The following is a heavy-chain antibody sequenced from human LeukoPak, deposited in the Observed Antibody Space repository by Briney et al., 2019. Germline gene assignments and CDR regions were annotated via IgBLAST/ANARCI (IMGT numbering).Heavy chain of an antibody. D-gene: IGHD3-22*01. CDR2: ISSSSTTI. CDR1: GFTFSSYS. V-gene: IGHV3-48*01. Sequence: PGGSLRLSCAASGFTFSSYSMTWVRQAPGKGLEWLSYISSSSTTIYYADSVKGRFTISRDNAKNSLYLQMNSLRAEDTALYYCARDEYYDSSGYTSWGQGTLVTVS. CDR3: ARDEYYDSSGYTS. J-gene: IGHJ4*02.